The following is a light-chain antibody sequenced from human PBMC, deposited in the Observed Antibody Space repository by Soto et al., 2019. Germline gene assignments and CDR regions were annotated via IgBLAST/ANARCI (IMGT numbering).Light chain of an antibody. CDR2: AAS. CDR3: QQLNSYPRIT. V-gene: IGKV1-9*01. J-gene: IGKJ5*01. Sequence: IQLTQYPSSLSASVGDRVTITCRASQGISSYLAWYQQKPGKAPKLLIYAASTLQSGVPSRFSGSGSGTDFTLTISSLQPEDFATYYCQQLNSYPRITFGQGTRLEIK. CDR1: QGISSY.